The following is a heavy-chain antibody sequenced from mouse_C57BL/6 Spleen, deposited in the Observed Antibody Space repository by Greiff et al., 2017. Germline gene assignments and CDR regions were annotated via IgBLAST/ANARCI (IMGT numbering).Heavy chain of an antibody. Sequence: VQLQQPGAELVRPGTSVKLSCKASGYTFTSYWMHWVKQRPGQGLEWIGVIDPSDSYTNYNQKFKGKATLTVDTSSSTAYMQLSSLTSEDSAVYYCARLSNGNLFAYWGQGTLVTVSA. CDR2: IDPSDSYT. D-gene: IGHD2-5*01. CDR1: GYTFTSYW. V-gene: IGHV1-59*01. J-gene: IGHJ3*01. CDR3: ARLSNGNLFAY.